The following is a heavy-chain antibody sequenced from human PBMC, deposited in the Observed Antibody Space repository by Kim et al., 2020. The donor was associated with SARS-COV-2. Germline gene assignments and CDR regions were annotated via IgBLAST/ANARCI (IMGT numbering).Heavy chain of an antibody. D-gene: IGHD3-3*01. J-gene: IGHJ5*02. CDR2: IYPGDSDT. Sequence: GESLKISCKGSGYSFTSYWIGWVRQMPGKGLEWMGIIYPGDSDTRYSPSFQGQVTISADKSISTAYLQWSSLKASDTAMYYCARRGKGDFWSGYANWFDPWGQGTLVTVSS. CDR3: ARRGKGDFWSGYANWFDP. CDR1: GYSFTSYW. V-gene: IGHV5-51*01.